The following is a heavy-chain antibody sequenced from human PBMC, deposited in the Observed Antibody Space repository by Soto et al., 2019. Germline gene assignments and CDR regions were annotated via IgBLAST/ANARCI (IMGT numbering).Heavy chain of an antibody. J-gene: IGHJ6*04. CDR3: ARDDVLCDGGRCYGIPLDV. CDR1: GFTVSSKH. Sequence: PGGSLRLSCAASGFTVSSKHMTWVRQAPGKGLEWVSLIQSGGTTYYADSVKGRFTISRDTSENTLHLQMDSLRVEDTAVYYCARDDVLCDGGRCYGIPLDVWGKGTMVTVSS. V-gene: IGHV3-66*01. D-gene: IGHD2-15*01. CDR2: IQSGGTT.